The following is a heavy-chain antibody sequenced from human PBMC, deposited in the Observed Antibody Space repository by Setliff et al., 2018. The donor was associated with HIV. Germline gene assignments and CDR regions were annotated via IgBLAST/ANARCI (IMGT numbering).Heavy chain of an antibody. D-gene: IGHD3-22*01. CDR2: INPNSGGT. J-gene: IGHJ3*02. CDR3: ARDRYYDSSGYYWFDAFDI. V-gene: IGHV1-2*02. Sequence: ASVKVSCKASGYTFTGYYMHWVRQAPGQGLEWMGWINPNSGGTNYAQKFQGRVTMTRDTSISTAYMELSRLRSDDTAVYYCARDRYYDSSGYYWFDAFDIWCQGTMVTVSS. CDR1: GYTFTGYY.